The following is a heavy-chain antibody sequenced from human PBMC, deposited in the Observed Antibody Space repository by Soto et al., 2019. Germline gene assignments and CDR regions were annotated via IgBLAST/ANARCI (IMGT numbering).Heavy chain of an antibody. V-gene: IGHV3-9*01. D-gene: IGHD3-22*01. CDR2: ITWNSGHI. J-gene: IGHJ4*02. Sequence: GGSLRLSCVASGFNFDDSAMNWVRQVPGKGLEWVSGITWNSGHILYADSVKGRFTISRDDAKKSLYLELNSLRPEDTALYYCAKGRSSMIVVVMDYWGQGTPVTVSS. CDR1: GFNFDDSA. CDR3: AKGRSSMIVVVMDY.